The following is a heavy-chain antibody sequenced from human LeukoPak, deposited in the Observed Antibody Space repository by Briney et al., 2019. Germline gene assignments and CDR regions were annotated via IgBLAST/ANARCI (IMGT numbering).Heavy chain of an antibody. V-gene: IGHV4-59*08. CDR1: TGSISSYF. CDR3: ARHEGNGGYYDY. D-gene: IGHD3-22*01. Sequence: SETLSLTCTVGTGSISSYFWSWIRQPHGKGLEWIGYLYYRGGTDYNPSLKSRVTISVDTSKNQFSLQLSSVTAADTAVYYCARHEGNGGYYDYWGQGTLVTVSS. J-gene: IGHJ4*02. CDR2: LYYRGGT.